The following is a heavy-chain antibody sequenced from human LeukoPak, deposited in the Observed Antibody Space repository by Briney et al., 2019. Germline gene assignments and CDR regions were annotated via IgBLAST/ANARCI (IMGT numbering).Heavy chain of an antibody. CDR3: ARDKEVRGVSYYYYYGMDV. Sequence: PSETLSLTCTVSGGSISSGGYYWSWIRQHPGKGLEWIGYINYSGSTYYNPSLKSRVTISVDTSKNQFSLKLSSVTAADTAVYYCARDKEVRGVSYYYYYGMDVWGQGTTVTVSS. J-gene: IGHJ6*02. CDR2: INYSGST. V-gene: IGHV4-31*03. D-gene: IGHD3-10*01. CDR1: GGSISSGGYY.